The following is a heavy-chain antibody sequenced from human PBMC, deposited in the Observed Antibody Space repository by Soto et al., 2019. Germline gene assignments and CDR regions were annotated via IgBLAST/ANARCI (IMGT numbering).Heavy chain of an antibody. D-gene: IGHD1-1*01. CDR3: TTDPHSTGTKY. CDR1: GFSFSDAW. J-gene: IGHJ4*02. V-gene: IGHV3-15*01. Sequence: PGGSLRLSCAASGFSFSDAWMTWVRQAPGAGLEWVGHIKGKTDGGTTDYAAPVKGRFTISRDASKTTVYLQMNSLRTEDTAVYYCTTDPHSTGTKYWGQGTLVTVSS. CDR2: IKGKTDGGTT.